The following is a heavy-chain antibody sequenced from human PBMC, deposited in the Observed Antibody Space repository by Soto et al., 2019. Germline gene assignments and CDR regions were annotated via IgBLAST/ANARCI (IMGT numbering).Heavy chain of an antibody. Sequence: ASVKVSCKASGGTFSTYTITWVRQAPGQGLEWMGWISAYNGNTNYAQKLQGRVTMTTDTSTSTAYMELRSLRSDDTAVYYCARGFPTYYYDSSGYYGAFDIWGQGTMVTVSS. CDR1: GGTFSTYT. V-gene: IGHV1-18*01. CDR2: ISAYNGNT. D-gene: IGHD3-22*01. CDR3: ARGFPTYYYDSSGYYGAFDI. J-gene: IGHJ3*02.